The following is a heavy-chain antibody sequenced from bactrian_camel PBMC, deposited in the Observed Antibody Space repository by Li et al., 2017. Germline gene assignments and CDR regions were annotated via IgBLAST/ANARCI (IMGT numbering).Heavy chain of an antibody. J-gene: IGHJ4*01. Sequence: VQLVESGGGSVQPGGSLRLSCGASGFELGSYSMSWVRQAPGKLREGVAAIYRGGRSTYYSGSVKGRFAISRDSAESTVYLQMNSLNADDTAMYCCAAALQPSDECLLIESRYENWGQGTQVTVS. CDR2: IYRGGRST. CDR1: GFELGSYS. D-gene: IGHD2*01. CDR3: AAALQPSDECLLIESRYEN. V-gene: IGHV3S40*01.